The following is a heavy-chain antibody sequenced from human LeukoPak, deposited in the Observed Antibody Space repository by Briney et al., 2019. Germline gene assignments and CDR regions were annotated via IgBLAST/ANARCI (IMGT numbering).Heavy chain of an antibody. CDR1: GYSFTSYW. CDR3: ARQGGEVVISD. Sequence: GESLQISCKGSGYSFTSYWIGWVRQVPGKGLEWMAIINPRDSDTRYSPSFQSQVTISADKSISTIYLEWNGLKASDSAVYYCARQGGEVVISDWGQGTLVTVSS. V-gene: IGHV5-51*01. D-gene: IGHD3-22*01. J-gene: IGHJ4*02. CDR2: INPRDSDT.